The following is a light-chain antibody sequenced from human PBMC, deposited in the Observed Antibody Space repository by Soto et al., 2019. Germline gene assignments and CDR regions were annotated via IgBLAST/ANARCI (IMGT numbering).Light chain of an antibody. CDR3: QHSHTIPT. Sequence: DIQMTQSPSSLSASVGDRVNITCRASQSIGNFLNWYQQKPGTVPKDLIYSASSLQRGVPSRFSGSAVGTYFTLTINSLQPDDFANYYCQHSHTIPTFGVGTTVEIK. CDR2: SAS. CDR1: QSIGNF. V-gene: IGKV1-39*01. J-gene: IGKJ4*01.